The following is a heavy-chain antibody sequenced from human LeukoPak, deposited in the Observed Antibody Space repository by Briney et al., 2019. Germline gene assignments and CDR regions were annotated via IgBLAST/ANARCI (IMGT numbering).Heavy chain of an antibody. CDR3: AGHHPRNTVDF. V-gene: IGHV4-59*08. CDR2: ISHSGST. CDR1: GGSFNSYY. J-gene: IGHJ4*02. D-gene: IGHD2/OR15-2a*01. Sequence: SETLSLTCTVSGGSFNSYYWSWIRQPPGKGLEWIGYISHSGSTNYSPSLKSRVTISLDTSKNQFSLKLSSVTAADTAVYYCAGHHPRNTVDFWGQGTLVTVSS.